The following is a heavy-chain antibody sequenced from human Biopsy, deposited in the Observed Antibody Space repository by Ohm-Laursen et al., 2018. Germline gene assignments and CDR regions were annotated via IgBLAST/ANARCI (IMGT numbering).Heavy chain of an antibody. CDR3: ARAVDYYDPYYYYGLDV. J-gene: IGHJ6*02. V-gene: IGHV4-34*01. CDR2: INHRGTT. Sequence: SETLSLTWAVYGGSFSDYYWTWIRQPPGKGLEWIGEINHRGTTSYNPSLKSRVAISVDTSKNQFSLKLRSVTAAHTAVYYCARAVDYYDPYYYYGLDVWGQGTTVTVSS. CDR1: GGSFSDYY. D-gene: IGHD3-16*01.